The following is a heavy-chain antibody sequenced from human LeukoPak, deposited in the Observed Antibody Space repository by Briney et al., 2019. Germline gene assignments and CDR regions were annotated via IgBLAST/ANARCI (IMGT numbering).Heavy chain of an antibody. J-gene: IGHJ3*02. V-gene: IGHV3-21*01. Sequence: GGSLRLSCAASGFTFSSYSMNWVRQAPGKGLEWVSSISSSSSYIYYADSVKGRFTISRDNAKSSLYLQMNSLRAEDTAVYYCARDREADCGGDCYLDDAFDIWGQGTMVTVSS. D-gene: IGHD2-21*01. CDR2: ISSSSSYI. CDR1: GFTFSSYS. CDR3: ARDREADCGGDCYLDDAFDI.